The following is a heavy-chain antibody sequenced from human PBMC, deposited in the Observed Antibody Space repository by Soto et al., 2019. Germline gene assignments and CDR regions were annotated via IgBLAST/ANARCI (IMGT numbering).Heavy chain of an antibody. Sequence: SATLSLTCAVYGLSFSGYYWSWIRQAPWKGLEWIGEINHSGSTNYNPSLKSRVTISVDTSKNQFSLKLSSVTAADTAVYYCARGKRLTVYYYGSGSYLHNWFDPWGQGTLVTVS. J-gene: IGHJ5*02. CDR3: ARGKRLTVYYYGSGSYLHNWFDP. CDR1: GLSFSGYY. CDR2: INHSGST. D-gene: IGHD3-10*01. V-gene: IGHV4-34*01.